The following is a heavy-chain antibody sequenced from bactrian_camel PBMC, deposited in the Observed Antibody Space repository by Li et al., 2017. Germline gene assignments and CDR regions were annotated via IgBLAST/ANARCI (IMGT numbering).Heavy chain of an antibody. CDR1: GLAFSTSC. CDR2: ISTDGGST. V-gene: IGHV3S54*01. CDR3: AVRKWSRYFYSESWSRAFDGFED. D-gene: IGHD1*01. J-gene: IGHJ4*01. Sequence: HVQLVESGGGSVQAGGSLRLSCTASGLAFSTSCMGWFRQAPGKEREAVASISTDGGSTDYAGSVAGRFTISKDNAKNFLYLQMNNLKPDDTAMYYCAVRKWSRYFYSESWSRAFDGFEDWGQGTQVTVS.